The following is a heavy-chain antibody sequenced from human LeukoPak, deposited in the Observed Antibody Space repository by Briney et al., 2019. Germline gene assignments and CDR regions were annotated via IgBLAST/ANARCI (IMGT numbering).Heavy chain of an antibody. D-gene: IGHD2-21*02. Sequence: SGPALVKPTQTLTLTCTFSGFSLSTSGMCVSWIRQPPGKALEWLARIDWDDDKYYSTSLKTRLTISKDTSKNQVVLTMTNMDPVDTATYYCARIVKDRGSGGDCLNMDVWGKGTTVTVSS. CDR3: ARIVKDRGSGGDCLNMDV. V-gene: IGHV2-70*11. J-gene: IGHJ6*03. CDR1: GFSLSTSGMC. CDR2: IDWDDDK.